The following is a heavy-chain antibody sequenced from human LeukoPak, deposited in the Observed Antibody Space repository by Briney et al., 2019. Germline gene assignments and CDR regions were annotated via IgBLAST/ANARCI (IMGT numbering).Heavy chain of an antibody. D-gene: IGHD2-2*01. CDR3: ARETCSSTSCYVTN. V-gene: IGHV3-53*01. Sequence: GGSLRLSCAASGFTVSSNYMSWVRQAPGKGLEWVSVIYSGGSTYYADSVKGRFTISRDNSKNTLYLQMNSLRAEDTAVCYCARETCSSTSCYVTNWGQGTLVTVSS. J-gene: IGHJ4*02. CDR2: IYSGGST. CDR1: GFTVSSNY.